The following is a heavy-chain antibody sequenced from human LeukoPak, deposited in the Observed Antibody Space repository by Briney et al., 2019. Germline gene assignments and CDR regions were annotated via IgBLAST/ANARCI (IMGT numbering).Heavy chain of an antibody. CDR3: AKGDY. CDR1: AFTFTNDD. Sequence: GGSLRLSCAASAFTFTNDDFHWVRQAPGKGLEWVAFIRHDGSDKYYADSVKGRFTISRDNSKNTLYLQMNSLRAEDTAVYYCAKGDYWGQGTLVTVSS. CDR2: IRHDGSDK. J-gene: IGHJ4*02. V-gene: IGHV3-30*02.